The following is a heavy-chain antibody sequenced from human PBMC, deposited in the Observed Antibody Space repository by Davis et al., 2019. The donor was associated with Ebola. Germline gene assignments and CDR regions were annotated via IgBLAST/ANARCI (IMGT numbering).Heavy chain of an antibody. Sequence: MPGGSLRLSCAAYGGSFSGYYWSWFRQPPGKGLEWIGEINYSGNTDYSPSLKSRVTMSVDTSTNQFSLNLSSVTAADTAVYYCARGSASYYFDYWGQGTLVTVSS. V-gene: IGHV4-34*01. CDR3: ARGSASYYFDY. J-gene: IGHJ4*02. CDR2: INYSGNT. D-gene: IGHD3-10*01. CDR1: GGSFSGYY.